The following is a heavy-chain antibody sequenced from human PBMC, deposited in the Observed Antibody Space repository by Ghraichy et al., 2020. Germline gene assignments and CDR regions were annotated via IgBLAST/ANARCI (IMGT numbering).Heavy chain of an antibody. V-gene: IGHV1-46*01. J-gene: IGHJ4*02. CDR2: INPSGGST. CDR3: ARDPPTVTTLAGMDY. CDR1: GYTFTSYY. Sequence: ASVKVSCKASGYTFTSYYMHWVRQAPGQGLEWMGIINPSGGSTSYAQKFQGRVTMTRDTSTSTVYMELSSLRSEDTAVYYCARDPPTVTTLAGMDYWGQGTLVTVSS. D-gene: IGHD4-17*01.